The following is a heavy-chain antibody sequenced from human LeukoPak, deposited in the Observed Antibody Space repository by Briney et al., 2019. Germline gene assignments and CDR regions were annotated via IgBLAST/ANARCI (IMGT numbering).Heavy chain of an antibody. J-gene: IGHJ6*03. V-gene: IGHV3-30*02. Sequence: PGGSLRLSCAASGFTLRNYDMHWVRQAPGKGLEWVAFMRFDGSDRYYTESVKGRFTVYRDSSKNTLFLQMNNMRPEDTAIYYCAKQTPRQYYYYTDFWGKGTTVTISS. CDR3: AKQTPRQYYYYTDF. CDR2: MRFDGSDR. CDR1: GFTLRNYD.